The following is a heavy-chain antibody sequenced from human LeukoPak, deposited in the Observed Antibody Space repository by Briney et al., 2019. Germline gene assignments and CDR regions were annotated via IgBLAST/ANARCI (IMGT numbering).Heavy chain of an antibody. J-gene: IGHJ6*03. CDR3: ARSPDYSNHGYYYYYYMDV. Sequence: PSETLSLTCTVSGGSISSSSYYWGWIRQPPGKGLEWIGSIYYSGSTYYNPSLKSRVTISVDTSKNQFSLKLSSVTAADTAVYYCARSPDYSNHGYYYYYYMDVWGKGTTVTVSS. CDR1: GGSISSSSYY. D-gene: IGHD4-11*01. CDR2: IYYSGST. V-gene: IGHV4-39*01.